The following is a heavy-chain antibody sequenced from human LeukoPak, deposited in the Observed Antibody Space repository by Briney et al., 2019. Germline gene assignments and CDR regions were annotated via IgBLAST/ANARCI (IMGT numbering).Heavy chain of an antibody. V-gene: IGHV4-31*03. CDR1: GGSISSGGYY. D-gene: IGHD2-15*01. Sequence: SETLSLTCTVSGGSISSGGYYWSWIRQHPGKGLEWIGYIYYSGSTYYNPSLKSRVTISVDTSKNQFSLKLSSVTAADTAVYYCARDPPRIVVVVAATNYYGMDVWGQGTTVTVSS. J-gene: IGHJ6*02. CDR3: ARDPPRIVVVVAATNYYGMDV. CDR2: IYYSGST.